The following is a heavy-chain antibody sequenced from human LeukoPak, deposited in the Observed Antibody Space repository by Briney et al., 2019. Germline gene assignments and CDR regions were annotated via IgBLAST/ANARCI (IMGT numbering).Heavy chain of an antibody. J-gene: IGHJ4*02. CDR3: TTRGNQFDD. Sequence: GGSLRLSCAASGFTFSNAWVSWVRQAPGKGLEWIGCIKSKTDGGTTDYAAPVKGRFTISRDDSKNTLYLQMNSLKTEDTAVYYCTTRGNQFDDWGQGTLVTVSS. V-gene: IGHV3-15*01. CDR2: IKSKTDGGTT. D-gene: IGHD1-14*01. CDR1: GFTFSNAW.